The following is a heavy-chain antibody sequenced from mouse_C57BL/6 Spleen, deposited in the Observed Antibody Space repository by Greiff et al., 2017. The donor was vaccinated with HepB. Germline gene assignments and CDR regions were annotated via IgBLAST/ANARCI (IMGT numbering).Heavy chain of an antibody. CDR3: ARSTYYYGSSSTMDY. CDR1: GYTFTSYW. CDR2: IHPNSGST. V-gene: IGHV1-64*01. Sequence: VQLQQPGAELVKPGASVKLSCKASGYTFTSYWMHWVKQRPGQGLEWIGMIHPNSGSTNYNEKFKSKATLTVDKSSSTAYMQLSSLTSEDSAVYYCARSTYYYGSSSTMDYWGQGTSVTVSS. J-gene: IGHJ4*01. D-gene: IGHD1-1*01.